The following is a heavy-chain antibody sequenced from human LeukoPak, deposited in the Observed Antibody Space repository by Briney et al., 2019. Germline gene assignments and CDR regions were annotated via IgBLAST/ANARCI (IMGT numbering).Heavy chain of an antibody. D-gene: IGHD6-25*01. CDR2: IYYSGST. V-gene: IGHV4-59*08. Sequence: SETLSLTCTVSGGSISSYYWSWIRQPPGKGLEWIGYIYYSGSTYYNPSLKSRLIMSVDTSKNQFSLNLTSVTAADTAVYYCARAAWYYGMDIWGQGTTVTVSS. J-gene: IGHJ6*02. CDR3: ARAAWYYGMDI. CDR1: GGSISSYY.